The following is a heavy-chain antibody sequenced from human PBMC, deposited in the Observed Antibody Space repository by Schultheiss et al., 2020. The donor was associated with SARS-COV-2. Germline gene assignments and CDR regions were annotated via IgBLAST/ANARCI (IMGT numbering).Heavy chain of an antibody. J-gene: IGHJ4*02. CDR3: ASTLGFSGYIGV. CDR1: GGSISSGDYY. Sequence: SETLSLTCTVSGGSISSGDYYWSWIRQPPGKGLEWIGYIYYSGSTNYNPSLKSRVTISVDTSKNQFSLKLSSVTAADTAVYYCASTLGFSGYIGVWGQGTLVTVSS. D-gene: IGHD5-12*01. CDR2: IYYSGST. V-gene: IGHV4-61*08.